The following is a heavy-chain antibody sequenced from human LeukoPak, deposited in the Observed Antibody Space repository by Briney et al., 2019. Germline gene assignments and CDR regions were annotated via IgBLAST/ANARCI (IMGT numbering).Heavy chain of an antibody. CDR2: IYYSGST. Sequence: SETLSLTCTVSGGSISTYYWSWIRQPPGKGLEWIGYIYYSGSTNYNPSLKSRVTISVDTSKNQFSLKLSSVTAADTAVYYCARGSSGYILPFDYWGQGTLVTVSS. D-gene: IGHD3-22*01. J-gene: IGHJ4*02. CDR3: ARGSSGYILPFDY. V-gene: IGHV4-59*08. CDR1: GGSISTYY.